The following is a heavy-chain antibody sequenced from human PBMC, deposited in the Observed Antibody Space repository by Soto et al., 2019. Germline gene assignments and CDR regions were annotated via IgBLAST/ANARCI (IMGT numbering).Heavy chain of an antibody. V-gene: IGHV1-69*13. CDR3: ARAGWYYDFWSGFPDNWFDT. CDR2: IIPIFGTA. Sequence: SVKVSCKASGGTFSSYAISWVRQAPGQGLEWMGGIIPIFGTANYAQKFQGRVTITADESTSTAYMELSSLRSEDTAVYYCARAGWYYDFWSGFPDNWFDTWGQGTLVTVSS. CDR1: GGTFSSYA. D-gene: IGHD3-3*01. J-gene: IGHJ5*02.